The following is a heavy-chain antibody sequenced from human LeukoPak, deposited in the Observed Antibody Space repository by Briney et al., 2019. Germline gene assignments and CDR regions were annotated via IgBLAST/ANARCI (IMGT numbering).Heavy chain of an antibody. V-gene: IGHV1-2*02. D-gene: IGHD6-6*01. CDR2: INPNSGGT. Sequence: ASVKVSCKASGYTFTGYYMHWVRQAPGQGLEWMGWINPNSGGTNYAQKFQGRVTMTRDTSISTAYMELSRLRSDDTAVYYCASGFSGSSFLDAFDIWGRGTMVTVSS. J-gene: IGHJ3*02. CDR1: GYTFTGYY. CDR3: ASGFSGSSFLDAFDI.